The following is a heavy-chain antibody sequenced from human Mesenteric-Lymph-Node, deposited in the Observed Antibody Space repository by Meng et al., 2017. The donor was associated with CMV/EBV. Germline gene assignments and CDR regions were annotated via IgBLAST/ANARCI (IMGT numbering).Heavy chain of an antibody. D-gene: IGHD3/OR15-3a*01. Sequence: GESLKISCAASGFSFSDYGVHWVRQAPGKGLEWVAFMRYDGRNKYYANSVKGRFIISRDNSKNTVYLEMNSLISEDTAVYYCAKESGDWDPDYWGQGMMVTVSS. CDR2: MRYDGRNK. J-gene: IGHJ4*02. CDR1: GFSFSDYG. CDR3: AKESGDWDPDY. V-gene: IGHV3-30*02.